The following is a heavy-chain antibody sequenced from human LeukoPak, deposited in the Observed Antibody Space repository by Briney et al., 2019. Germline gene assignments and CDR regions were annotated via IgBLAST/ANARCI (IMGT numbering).Heavy chain of an antibody. D-gene: IGHD1-1*01. CDR3: ARTLTGTHSNSFDY. J-gene: IGHJ4*02. CDR2: INPNSGGT. Sequence: ASVKVSCKASGYSFTAYYIHWVRQAPGHGLEWMGCINPNSGGTNYAQKFQGRVTMTRDTSISTAYMELSRLRSDDTAVYYCARTLTGTHSNSFDYWGQGTLVTVSS. CDR1: GYSFTAYY. V-gene: IGHV1-2*02.